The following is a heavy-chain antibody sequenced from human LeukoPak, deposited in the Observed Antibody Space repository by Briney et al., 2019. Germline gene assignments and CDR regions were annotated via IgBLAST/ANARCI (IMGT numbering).Heavy chain of an antibody. V-gene: IGHV3-23*01. CDR1: GFTFSSYA. CDR2: ISGSAGHT. D-gene: IGHD1-26*01. Sequence: GGSLRLSCAASGFTFSSYAMTWVRLAPGKGLEWVSSISGSAGHTYYADSVKGRFTISRDNSKNTLYLQMNSLRAEDTAVYYCAKGGSYYGIDAFDIWGQGTMVTVSS. J-gene: IGHJ3*02. CDR3: AKGGSYYGIDAFDI.